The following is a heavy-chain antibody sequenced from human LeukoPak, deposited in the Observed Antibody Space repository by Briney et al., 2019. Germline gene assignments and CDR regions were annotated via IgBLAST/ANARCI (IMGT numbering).Heavy chain of an antibody. Sequence: ASVKVSCKASGYTFTGYYMHWVRQAPGQGLEWMGGINPNSGGTNYAQKFQGRVTMTRDTSISTAYMELSRLRSDDTAVYYCESTSDIVVVPANSGMDVWGQGTTVTVSS. CDR3: ESTSDIVVVPANSGMDV. J-gene: IGHJ6*02. D-gene: IGHD2-2*01. CDR2: INPNSGGT. CDR1: GYTFTGYY. V-gene: IGHV1-2*02.